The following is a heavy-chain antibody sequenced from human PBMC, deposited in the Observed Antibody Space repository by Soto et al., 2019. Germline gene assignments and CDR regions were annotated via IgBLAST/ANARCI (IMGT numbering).Heavy chain of an antibody. J-gene: IGHJ6*02. CDR1: GFTFSSYA. D-gene: IGHD6-6*01. CDR2: ISYDGSNK. CDR3: ARDRGDSSSSPLYYYYYYGMDV. V-gene: IGHV3-30-3*01. Sequence: GGSLRLSCAASGFTFSSYAMHWVRQAPGKGLEWVAVISYDGSNKYYADSVKGRFTISRDNSKNTLYLQMNSLRAEDTAVYYCARDRGDSSSSPLYYYYYYGMDVWGQGTTVTV.